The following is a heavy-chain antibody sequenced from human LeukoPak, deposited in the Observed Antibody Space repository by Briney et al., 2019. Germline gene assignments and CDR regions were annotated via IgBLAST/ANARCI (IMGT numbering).Heavy chain of an antibody. J-gene: IGHJ4*02. CDR1: GFTFSNYA. CDR3: AKWGDYDVLTGYYVPDY. V-gene: IGHV3-23*01. CDR2: ILGSGGST. D-gene: IGHD3-9*01. Sequence: GGSLRLSCAASGFTFSNYAMSWVRQAPGKGLEWVSAILGSGGSTYYADSVKGRFAVSRDNSKSTLYLQMNSLRAEDTALYYCAKWGDYDVLTGYYVPDYWGQGTLVTVSS.